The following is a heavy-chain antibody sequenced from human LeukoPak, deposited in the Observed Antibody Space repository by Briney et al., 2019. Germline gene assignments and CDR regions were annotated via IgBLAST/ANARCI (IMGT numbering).Heavy chain of an antibody. Sequence: SETLSLTCAVSGGSISSGGYYWSWIRQPPGKGLEWIGYIYHSGSTYCNPSLKSRVTISVDRSKNQFSLKLSSVTAADTAVYYCARALLWFGVYYFDYWGQGTLVTVSS. V-gene: IGHV4-30-2*01. CDR3: ARALLWFGVYYFDY. J-gene: IGHJ4*02. D-gene: IGHD3-10*01. CDR2: IYHSGST. CDR1: GGSISSGGYY.